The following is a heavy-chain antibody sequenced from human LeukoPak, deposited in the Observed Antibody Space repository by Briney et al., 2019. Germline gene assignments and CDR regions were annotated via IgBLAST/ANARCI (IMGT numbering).Heavy chain of an antibody. CDR1: GFTFSSYS. Sequence: GGSLRLSCAASGFTFSSYSMNWVRQAPGKGLERVSSISSSSSYIYYADSVKGRFTISRDNAKNSLYLQMNSLRAEDTAVYYCARGGGYCSSTSCLLDAFDIWGQGTMVTVSS. V-gene: IGHV3-21*01. CDR2: ISSSSSYI. J-gene: IGHJ3*02. CDR3: ARGGGYCSSTSCLLDAFDI. D-gene: IGHD2-2*01.